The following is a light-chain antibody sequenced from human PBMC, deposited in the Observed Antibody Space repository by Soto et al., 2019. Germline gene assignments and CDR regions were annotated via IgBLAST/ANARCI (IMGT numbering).Light chain of an antibody. Sequence: EIVLTQSPGTLSLSPGERATLSCRASESVSSNYLAWYQQKPGQAPRLLTYGATSRATGLPDRFSGSGSGTNFTLTISSLEPEDYAVYYCQQYGSSPWTFGEVTKVEIK. J-gene: IGKJ1*01. CDR1: ESVSSNY. CDR3: QQYGSSPWT. V-gene: IGKV3-20*01. CDR2: GAT.